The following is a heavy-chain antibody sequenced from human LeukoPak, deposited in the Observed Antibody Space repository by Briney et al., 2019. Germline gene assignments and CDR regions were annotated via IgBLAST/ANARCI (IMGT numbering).Heavy chain of an antibody. V-gene: IGHV1-2*02. D-gene: IGHD4-17*01. CDR1: GYTFTGYY. CDR2: IDPKSGGT. CDR3: ARDPSVKCYMDV. J-gene: IGHJ6*03. Sequence: ASVKVSCKASGYTFTGYYLHWVRQAPGQGREWMGWIDPKSGGTKIAQNFQGRVTMTRDTSISTAYMELSRLASDDTAVYYCARDPSVKCYMDVWGKGTTVTVSS.